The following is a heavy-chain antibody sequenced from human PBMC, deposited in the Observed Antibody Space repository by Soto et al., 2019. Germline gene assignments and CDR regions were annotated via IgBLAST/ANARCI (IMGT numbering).Heavy chain of an antibody. D-gene: IGHD3-10*01. CDR1: GFTVSSNY. J-gene: IGHJ6*03. V-gene: IGHV3-66*01. Sequence: GGSLRLSCAASGFTVSSNYMSWVRQAPGKGLEWVSVIYSGGSTYYADSVKGRFTISRDNSKNTLYLQMNSLRAEDTAVYYCARVDYYGSGFMDYYYYYYMDVWGKGTTVTVSS. CDR3: ARVDYYGSGFMDYYYYYYMDV. CDR2: IYSGGST.